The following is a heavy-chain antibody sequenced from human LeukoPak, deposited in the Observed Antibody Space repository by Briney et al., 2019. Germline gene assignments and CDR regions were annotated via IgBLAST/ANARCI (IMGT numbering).Heavy chain of an antibody. V-gene: IGHV4-4*07. D-gene: IGHD6-19*01. CDR1: GGSISNYY. Sequence: ETLSLTCNVSGGSISNYYWTWIRQPAGRGLEWIGRIYSSGTTTYNPSLKSRVAMSVDTSRNQFSLKLSSMTAADTAVYYCARVSPIAVAGSSYYYAIDVWGQGTTVTVSS. CDR2: IYSSGTT. J-gene: IGHJ6*02. CDR3: ARVSPIAVAGSSYYYAIDV.